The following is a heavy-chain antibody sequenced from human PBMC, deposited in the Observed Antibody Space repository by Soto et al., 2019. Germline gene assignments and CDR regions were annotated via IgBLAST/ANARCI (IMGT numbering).Heavy chain of an antibody. CDR1: GGSISSYY. CDR2: IYYSGST. V-gene: IGHV4-59*01. Sequence: SETLSLTCTVSGGSISSYYWSWIRQPPGKGLEWIGYIYYSGSTNYNPSLKSRVTISVDTSKNQFSLKLSSVTAADTAVYYCARDSGFGDNWFDPWGQGTLVTVSS. J-gene: IGHJ5*02. D-gene: IGHD3-10*01. CDR3: ARDSGFGDNWFDP.